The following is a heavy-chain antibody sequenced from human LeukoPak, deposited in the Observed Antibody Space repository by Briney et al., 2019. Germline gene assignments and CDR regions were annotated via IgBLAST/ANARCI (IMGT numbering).Heavy chain of an antibody. CDR3: ARGSFGYYDSSGPFDY. CDR2: IYSGGST. D-gene: IGHD3-22*01. V-gene: IGHV3-66*02. J-gene: IGHJ4*02. Sequence: GGSLRLSCAASGFTVSSNYMSWVRQAPGKGLEWVSVIYSGGSTYYADSVKGRFTISRDNSKNTLYLQMNSLRAEDTAVYYCARGSFGYYDSSGPFDYWGQGTLVTVSS. CDR1: GFTVSSNY.